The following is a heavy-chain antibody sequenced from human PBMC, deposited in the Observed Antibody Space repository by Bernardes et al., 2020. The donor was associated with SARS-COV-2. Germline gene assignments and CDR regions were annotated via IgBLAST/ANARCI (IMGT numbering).Heavy chain of an antibody. Sequence: GGSLRLSCTASGFTFGDYAMSWFRQAPGKGLEWVGFIRSKAYGGTTEYAASVKGRFTISRDDSKSIAYLQMNSLKTEDTAVYYCTRDVPITIFGVVSLYYYGMDVWGQGTTVTVSS. V-gene: IGHV3-49*03. CDR3: TRDVPITIFGVVSLYYYGMDV. D-gene: IGHD3-3*01. CDR1: GFTFGDYA. J-gene: IGHJ6*02. CDR2: IRSKAYGGTT.